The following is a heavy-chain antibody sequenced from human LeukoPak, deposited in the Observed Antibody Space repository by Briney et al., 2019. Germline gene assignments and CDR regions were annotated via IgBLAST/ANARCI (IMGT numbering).Heavy chain of an antibody. CDR3: ARSTRTSRKFDP. V-gene: IGHV3-20*04. Sequence: GGSLRLSCAASGFTFDDYGMNWVRQAPGKGLEWVSGFNWNGGSTGYADSVKGRFTISRDNAKNSLYLQMNSLRAEDTALYYCARSTRTSRKFDPWGQGTLVTVSS. J-gene: IGHJ5*02. CDR1: GFTFDDYG. CDR2: FNWNGGST. D-gene: IGHD1-26*01.